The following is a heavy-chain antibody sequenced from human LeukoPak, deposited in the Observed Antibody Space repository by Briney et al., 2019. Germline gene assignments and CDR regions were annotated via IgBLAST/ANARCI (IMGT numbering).Heavy chain of an antibody. CDR3: ARDYYDSSGYFRLSGWFDP. CDR2: IYHSGST. J-gene: IGHJ5*02. CDR1: GYSISSGYY. Sequence: PSETLSLTCAVSGYSISSGYYWGWIRQPPGKGLEWIGSIYHSGSTYYNPSLKSRVTISVDTSKNQFSLKLSSVTAADTGVYYCARDYYDSSGYFRLSGWFDPWGQGTLVTVSS. V-gene: IGHV4-38-2*02. D-gene: IGHD3-22*01.